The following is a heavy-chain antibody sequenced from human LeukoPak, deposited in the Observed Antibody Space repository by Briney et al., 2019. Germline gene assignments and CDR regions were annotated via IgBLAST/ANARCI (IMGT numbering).Heavy chain of an antibody. CDR2: INTNTGNP. Sequence: ASVKVSCKASGYTFTSYAMNWVRQAPGQGLEWMGWINTNTGNPTYAQGLTGRFVFSLDTSVSTAYLQISSLKAEDTAVYYCARTHKYYDILTGYPTDAFDIWGQGTMVTVSS. CDR3: ARTHKYYDILTGYPTDAFDI. CDR1: GYTFTSYA. J-gene: IGHJ3*02. V-gene: IGHV7-4-1*02. D-gene: IGHD3-9*01.